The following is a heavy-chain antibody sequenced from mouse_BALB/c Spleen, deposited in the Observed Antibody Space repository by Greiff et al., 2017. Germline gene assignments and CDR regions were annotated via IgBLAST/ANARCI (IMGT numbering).Heavy chain of an antibody. V-gene: IGHV1-20*02. J-gene: IGHJ1*01. CDR3: ERSGYGRSDWCCDG. D-gene: IGHD1-1*01. CDR1: GYSFTGYF. CDR2: INPYNGDT. Sequence: EVQLQQSGPELVKPGASVKISCKASGYSFTGYFMNWVMQSHGKSLEWIGRINPYNGDTFYNQKFKGKATLTVDKSSSTAHMELRSLASEDSAVYDCERSGYGRSDWCCDGWGAGTTVTVSA.